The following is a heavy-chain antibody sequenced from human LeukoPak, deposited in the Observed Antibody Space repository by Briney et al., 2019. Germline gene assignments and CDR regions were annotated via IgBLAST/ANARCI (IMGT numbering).Heavy chain of an antibody. J-gene: IGHJ6*03. CDR3: AREYSSSSYVYYYCMDV. CDR2: INPNSGGT. Sequence: ASVKVSCKASGYTFTGYYMHWVRQAPGQGLEWMGWINPNSGGTNYAQTFQGRVTMTRDTSISTAYMELSRLRSDDTAVYYCAREYSSSSYVYYYCMDVWGKGTTVTVSS. V-gene: IGHV1-2*02. CDR1: GYTFTGYY. D-gene: IGHD6-6*01.